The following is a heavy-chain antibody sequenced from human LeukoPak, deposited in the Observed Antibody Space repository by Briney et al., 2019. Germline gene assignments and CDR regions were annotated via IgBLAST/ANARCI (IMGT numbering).Heavy chain of an antibody. CDR2: INPSGGST. Sequence: ASVKVSCKASGYTFTSYYMHWVRQAPGQGLEWMGIINPSGGSTSYAQKFQGRVTMTGDTSTSTVYMELSSLRSEDTAVYYCARVQGYTAMVYYFDYWGQGTLVTVSS. CDR1: GYTFTSYY. V-gene: IGHV1-46*01. D-gene: IGHD5-18*01. J-gene: IGHJ4*02. CDR3: ARVQGYTAMVYYFDY.